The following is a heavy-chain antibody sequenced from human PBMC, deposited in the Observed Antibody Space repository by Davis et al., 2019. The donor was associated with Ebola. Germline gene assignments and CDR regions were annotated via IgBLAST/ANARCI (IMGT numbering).Heavy chain of an antibody. CDR1: GFAFSDYS. CDR3: AKRLIMDTARYYYYYYGMDV. V-gene: IGHV3-7*01. CDR2: IKQDGSEK. Sequence: PGGSLRLSCAASGFAFSDYSMSWVRQAPGKGPEWVANIKQDGSEKQYVDSVKGRFTISRDNAKSSVYLQMNSLRVEDTAVYYCAKRLIMDTARYYYYYYGMDVWGKGTTVTVSS. D-gene: IGHD5-18*01. J-gene: IGHJ6*04.